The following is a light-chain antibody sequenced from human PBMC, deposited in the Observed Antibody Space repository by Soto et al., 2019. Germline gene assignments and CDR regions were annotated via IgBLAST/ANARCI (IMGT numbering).Light chain of an antibody. CDR3: QQYGTSPPWT. CDR1: QSVSSSY. CDR2: GAS. J-gene: IGKJ1*01. Sequence: EIGLTQSPGTLSLSPGERATLSCRASQSVSSSYLAWYQQKPGQAPRLVIYGASSRATSIPDRFSGSGSGTDFTLTISRLEPEDFAVYYCQQYGTSPPWTFGQGTKVEIK. V-gene: IGKV3-20*01.